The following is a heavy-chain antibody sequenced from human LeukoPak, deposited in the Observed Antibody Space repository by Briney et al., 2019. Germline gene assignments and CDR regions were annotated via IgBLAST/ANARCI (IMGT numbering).Heavy chain of an antibody. CDR3: ARGEEDYGDY. CDR1: GFTFSSYA. Sequence: GGSLRLSCAASGFTFSSYAMSWVRQAPGKGLEWVSAISGSGGSTYYADSVKGRFTISRDNAKNSLYLQMNSLRAEDTAVYYCARGEEDYGDYWGQGTLVTVSS. V-gene: IGHV3-23*01. D-gene: IGHD1-26*01. J-gene: IGHJ4*02. CDR2: ISGSGGST.